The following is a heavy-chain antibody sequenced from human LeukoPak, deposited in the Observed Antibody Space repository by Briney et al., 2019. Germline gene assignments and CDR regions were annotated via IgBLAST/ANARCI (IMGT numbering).Heavy chain of an antibody. V-gene: IGHV3-21*01. CDR2: ISSSSSYI. CDR1: GFTFSSYS. CDR3: VRGTGY. J-gene: IGHJ4*02. Sequence: GGSLRLSCAASGFTFSSYSMNWVRQAPGKGLEWVSSISSSSSYIYHADSVKGRFTISRDNAKNTLYLQMSSLRADDTAVYYCVRGTGYWGQGTLVTVSS.